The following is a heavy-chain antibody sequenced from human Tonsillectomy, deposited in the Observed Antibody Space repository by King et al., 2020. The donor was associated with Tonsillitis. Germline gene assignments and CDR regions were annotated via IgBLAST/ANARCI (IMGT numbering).Heavy chain of an antibody. Sequence: QLVQSGGGLIQPGGSLRLSCAASGFTFSSYSMNWVRQAPGKGLEWVSYISSSSSTIYYADSVKGRFTISRDNAKNSLYLQMNSLRAEDTAVYYCAREYSSSSGKAFAIWLQGTMVTVSS. D-gene: IGHD6-6*01. CDR2: ISSSSSTI. V-gene: IGHV3-48*01. CDR3: AREYSSSSGKAFAI. J-gene: IGHJ3*02. CDR1: GFTFSSYS.